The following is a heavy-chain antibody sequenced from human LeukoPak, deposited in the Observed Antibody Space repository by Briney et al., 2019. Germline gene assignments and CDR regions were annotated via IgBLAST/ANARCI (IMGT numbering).Heavy chain of an antibody. CDR2: IIPIFGTA. V-gene: IGHV1-69*01. J-gene: IGHJ2*01. Sequence: KISCKGSGYSFTSYWISWVRQAPGQGLEWMGGIIPIFGTANYAQKFQGRLTITADESTNTAYMELRSLRSDDTAVYYCARNFVGAEVASPMTGYFALWGHGTLVTVSS. CDR1: GYSFTSYW. D-gene: IGHD5-12*01. CDR3: ARNFVGAEVASPMTGYFAL.